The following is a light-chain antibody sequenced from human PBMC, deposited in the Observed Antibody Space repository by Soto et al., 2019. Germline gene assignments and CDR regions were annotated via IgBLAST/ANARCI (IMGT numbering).Light chain of an antibody. V-gene: IGLV1-40*01. CDR1: SSTIGAGFD. CDR2: GDT. J-gene: IGLJ2*01. CDR3: QSYDTALSVYVV. Sequence: QSVLTQPPSVSGAPGQWVTISCTGSSSTIGAGFDVHWYQQLPGAAPKLLIYGDTNRPSGVPDRFSGSKSGTSASLVITGLQAEDEADYYCQSYDTALSVYVVFGGGTKVTVL.